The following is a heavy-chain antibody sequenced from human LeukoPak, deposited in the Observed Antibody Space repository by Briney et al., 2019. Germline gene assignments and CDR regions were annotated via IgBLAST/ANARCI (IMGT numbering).Heavy chain of an antibody. V-gene: IGHV3-23*01. D-gene: IGHD2-2*01. CDR3: ASTVVPTALPPRWFDP. Sequence: PGGSLRLSCAASGFTFSSYAMSWVRQAPGKGLEWVSAISGSGGSTYYADSVKGRFTISRDNSKNTLYLQMNSLRAEDTAVYYCASTVVPTALPPRWFDPWGQGTLVTVSS. CDR1: GFTFSSYA. CDR2: ISGSGGST. J-gene: IGHJ5*02.